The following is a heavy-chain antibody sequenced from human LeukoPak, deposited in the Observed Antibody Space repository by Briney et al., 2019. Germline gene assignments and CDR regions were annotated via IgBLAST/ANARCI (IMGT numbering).Heavy chain of an antibody. CDR1: GGSISSYY. J-gene: IGHJ4*02. Sequence: PSETLSLTCTVSGGSISSYYWSWIRQPPGKGLEGIGYIYYSGSTNYNPSLKSRVTISVDTSKNQFSLKLSSVTAADTAVYYCARLDGYNTYYFDYWGQGTLVTVSS. CDR3: ARLDGYNTYYFDY. CDR2: IYYSGST. V-gene: IGHV4-59*01. D-gene: IGHD5-24*01.